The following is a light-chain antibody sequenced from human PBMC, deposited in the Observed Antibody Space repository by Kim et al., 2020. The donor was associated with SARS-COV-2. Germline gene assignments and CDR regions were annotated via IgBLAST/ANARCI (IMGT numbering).Light chain of an antibody. CDR1: HVISNY. CDR2: AAS. Sequence: ASVGDRVTITGRASHVISNYLAWYQQKPGKVPKLLIYAASALQSGVPSRFSGSGSGTDFTLTISSLQPEDVATYYCQKYNSAPRTFGQGTKVDIK. CDR3: QKYNSAPRT. J-gene: IGKJ1*01. V-gene: IGKV1-27*01.